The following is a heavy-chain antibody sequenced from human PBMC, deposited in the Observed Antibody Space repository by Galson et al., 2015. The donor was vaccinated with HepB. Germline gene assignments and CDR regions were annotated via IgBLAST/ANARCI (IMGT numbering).Heavy chain of an antibody. Sequence: SVKVSCKASGYTFTSYDINWVRQATGQGLEWMGWMNPNSGNTGYAQKFQGRVTMTRNTSISTAYMELSSLRSEDTAVYYCARGIPYWGSPLSHYYYYYYMDVWGKGTTVTVSS. J-gene: IGHJ6*03. D-gene: IGHD7-27*01. CDR3: ARGIPYWGSPLSHYYYYYYMDV. V-gene: IGHV1-8*01. CDR2: MNPNSGNT. CDR1: GYTFTSYD.